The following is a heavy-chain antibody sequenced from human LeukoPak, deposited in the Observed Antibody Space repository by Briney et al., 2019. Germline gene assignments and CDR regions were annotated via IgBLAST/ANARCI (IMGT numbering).Heavy chain of an antibody. CDR2: IFHSEST. J-gene: IGHJ4*02. V-gene: IGHV4-38-2*02. CDR1: GYSISSGYY. Sequence: SETLSLTFTVSGYSISSGYYWGWIRQPPGKGLEWIASIFHSESTYYNPSLKSRVTISVDTSKNQFSLKLSSVTAADTAVYYCARDDCSGGSCYSDYWGQGTLVTVPS. CDR3: ARDDCSGGSCYSDY. D-gene: IGHD2-15*01.